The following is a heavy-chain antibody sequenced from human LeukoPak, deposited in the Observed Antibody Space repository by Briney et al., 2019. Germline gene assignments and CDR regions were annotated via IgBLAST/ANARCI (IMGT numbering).Heavy chain of an antibody. CDR2: VYYSGST. CDR3: ARGRIGGPKAPFDY. CDR1: GGSISTTSYF. D-gene: IGHD3-16*01. J-gene: IGHJ4*02. V-gene: IGHV4-39*07. Sequence: SETLSLTCTVSGGSISTTSYFWGWIRQPPGKGLEWIGSVYYSGSTYYNPSLKSRVSMSVDTSKNQFSLKLSSVTAADTAVYYCARGRIGGPKAPFDYWGQGTLVTVSS.